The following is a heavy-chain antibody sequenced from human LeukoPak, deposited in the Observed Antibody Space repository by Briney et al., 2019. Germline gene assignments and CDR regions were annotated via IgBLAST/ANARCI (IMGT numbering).Heavy chain of an antibody. D-gene: IGHD5-18*01. J-gene: IGHJ4*02. Sequence: ASVKVSCKASGYTFTGYYMHWVRQAPGQGLEWMGWISAYNGNTNYAQKLQGRVTMTTDTSTSTAYMELRSLRSDDTAVYYCARDRKRGYSPIDYWGQGTLVTVSS. CDR2: ISAYNGNT. CDR1: GYTFTGYY. CDR3: ARDRKRGYSPIDY. V-gene: IGHV1-18*04.